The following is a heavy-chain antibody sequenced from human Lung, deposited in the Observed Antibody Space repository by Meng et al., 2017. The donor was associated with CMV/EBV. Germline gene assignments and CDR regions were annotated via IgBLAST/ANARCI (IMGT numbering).Heavy chain of an antibody. D-gene: IGHD5-18*01. V-gene: IGHV4-30-4*01. J-gene: IGHJ4*02. CDR3: ARALDTAMVTFDY. Sequence: QVQLQGSGQGTVKPSHTLSLTCTGAGGFISSSDYYWRWNRQPPGKGLEWIGYIYYSGSTYYNPSLKSRVTISVDTSKNQFSLKLSSVTAADTAVYYCARALDTAMVTFDYWGQGTLVTVSS. CDR2: IYYSGST. CDR1: GGFISSSDYY.